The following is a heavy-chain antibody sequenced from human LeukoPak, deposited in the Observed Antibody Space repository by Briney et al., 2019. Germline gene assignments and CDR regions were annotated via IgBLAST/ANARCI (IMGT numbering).Heavy chain of an antibody. J-gene: IGHJ4*02. Sequence: VASVKVSCKTSGYTFTGYCMHWVRQAPGQGLEWMGWINPNSGGTNYAQKFQGRVTMTRDTSISTAYMELSRLRSDDTAVYYCARAPAKRGPQICYFDYWGRGTLVTVSS. V-gene: IGHV1-2*02. D-gene: IGHD3-10*01. CDR2: INPNSGGT. CDR1: GYTFTGYC. CDR3: ARAPAKRGPQICYFDY.